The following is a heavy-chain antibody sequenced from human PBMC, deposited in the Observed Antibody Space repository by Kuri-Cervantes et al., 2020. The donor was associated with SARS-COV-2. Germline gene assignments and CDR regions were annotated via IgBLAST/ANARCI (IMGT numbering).Heavy chain of an antibody. J-gene: IGHJ4*02. CDR1: GGSISGYY. V-gene: IGHV4-59*12. CDR2: IYYTGSA. CDR3: ARVYSGFDY. D-gene: IGHD1-26*01. Sequence: GSLRLSCTVSGGSISGYYWSWLRQPPGKGLEWIGIIYYTGSASYSPSLKSRVTISVDTSKNQFSLELSSVTAADTAVYYCARVYSGFDYWGQGTLVTVSS.